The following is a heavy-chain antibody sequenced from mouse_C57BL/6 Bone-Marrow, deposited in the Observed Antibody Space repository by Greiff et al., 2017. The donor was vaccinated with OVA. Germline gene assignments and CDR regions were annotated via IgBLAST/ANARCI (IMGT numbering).Heavy chain of an antibody. D-gene: IGHD1-1*01. Sequence: QVQLKESGAELVRPGTSVKVSCKASGYAFTNYLIEWVKQRPGQGLEWIGVINPGSGGTNYNETFKGKATLTADKSSSTAYMQLSSLTSEDSAVYFCARSNYYGKRDFDYWGQGTTLTVSS. CDR3: ARSNYYGKRDFDY. CDR2: INPGSGGT. V-gene: IGHV1-54*01. CDR1: GYAFTNYL. J-gene: IGHJ2*01.